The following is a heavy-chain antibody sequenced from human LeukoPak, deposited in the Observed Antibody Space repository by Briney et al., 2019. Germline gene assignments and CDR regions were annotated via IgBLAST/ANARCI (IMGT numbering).Heavy chain of an antibody. J-gene: IGHJ4*02. CDR2: IYSGGYT. D-gene: IGHD6-13*01. CDR3: VRASSTTAAGLFDY. V-gene: IGHV3-53*01. Sequence: LSGGSLRLSCAASGFTDSSNFMSWVRQAPGKGLEWVSVIYSGGYTVYTDSVKGRFTISRDNSENTLYLQMNSLRADDTAVYYCVRASSTTAAGLFDYWGQGTLLTVSS. CDR1: GFTDSSNF.